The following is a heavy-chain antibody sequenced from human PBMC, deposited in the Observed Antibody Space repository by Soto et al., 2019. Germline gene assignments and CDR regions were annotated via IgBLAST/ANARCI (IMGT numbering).Heavy chain of an antibody. J-gene: IGHJ4*02. CDR3: ARLATVTPPYYFDY. CDR1: GYTFINFF. V-gene: IGHV1-46*01. CDR2: INSNAGNT. D-gene: IGHD4-17*01. Sequence: ASVKVSCKASGYTFINFFVHWVRQAPGQGLEWMGVINSNAGNTAYAQKFQGRVTMTRDTSTSTVYMELSSLRSEYTAVYYCARLATVTPPYYFDYWGQGTLVTVSS.